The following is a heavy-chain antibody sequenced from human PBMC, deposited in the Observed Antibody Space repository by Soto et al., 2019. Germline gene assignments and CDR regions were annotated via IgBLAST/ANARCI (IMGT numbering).Heavy chain of an antibody. Sequence: GGSLRLSCAASGFTFSSYGMHWVRQAPGKGLEWVAVIWYDGSNKYYADSVKGRFTISRDNSKNTLYLQMNSLRAEDTAVYYCARDRIAALRGNWFDPWGQGTLVTVSS. CDR3: ARDRIAALRGNWFDP. D-gene: IGHD6-13*01. J-gene: IGHJ5*02. V-gene: IGHV3-33*01. CDR1: GFTFSSYG. CDR2: IWYDGSNK.